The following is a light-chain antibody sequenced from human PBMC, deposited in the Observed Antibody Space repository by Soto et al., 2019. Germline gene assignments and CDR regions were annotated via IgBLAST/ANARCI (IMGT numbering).Light chain of an antibody. Sequence: QSALTQPPSASGTPGQRVTISCSGSSSNIGSNTVSWYQQLPGTAPKVLIYSNNQRPSGVPDRFSGSKSGTSASLAISGLQSEDEADYYCAAWDDSLNGLFGGGTKLTVL. CDR1: SSNIGSNT. CDR3: AAWDDSLNGL. CDR2: SNN. J-gene: IGLJ2*01. V-gene: IGLV1-44*01.